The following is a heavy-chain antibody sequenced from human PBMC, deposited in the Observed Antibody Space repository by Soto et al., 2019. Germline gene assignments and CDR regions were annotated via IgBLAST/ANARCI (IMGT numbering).Heavy chain of an antibody. CDR2: ISGSGVST. V-gene: IGHV3-23*01. D-gene: IGHD6-19*01. CDR3: AKLVSSGGGYSYGMDV. J-gene: IGHJ6*02. Sequence: GGSLRLSCAASGFTFSSYAMSWVRQAPGKGLEWVSAISGSGVSTYYADSVQGRFTITRDNSKNSLYLQMNSLRAEDTAVYYCAKLVSSGGGYSYGMDVWGQGTTVTVSS. CDR1: GFTFSSYA.